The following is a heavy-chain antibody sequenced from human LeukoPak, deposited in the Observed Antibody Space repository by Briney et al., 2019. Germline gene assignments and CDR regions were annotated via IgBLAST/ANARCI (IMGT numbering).Heavy chain of an antibody. V-gene: IGHV1-18*01. CDR3: ARTPQYYYYMDV. J-gene: IGHJ6*03. Sequence: ASVKVSCKASGYTFTSYGISWARQAPGQGLEWMGWISAYNGNTNYAQKLQGRVTMTTDTSTSTAYMELRSLRSDDTAVYYCARTPQYYYYMDVWGKGTTVTVSS. CDR2: ISAYNGNT. D-gene: IGHD4-11*01. CDR1: GYTFTSYG.